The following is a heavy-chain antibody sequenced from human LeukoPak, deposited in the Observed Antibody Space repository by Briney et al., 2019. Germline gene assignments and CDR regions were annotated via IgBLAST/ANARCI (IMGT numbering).Heavy chain of an antibody. CDR3: ARLAPFYGTGII. Sequence: GGSLRLSCAASGFTFSSYSMNWVRQAPGKGLEWVSSISSSSSYIYYADSVKGRFTISRDNAKNSLYLQMGSLRAEDTAVYYCARLAPFYGTGIIWGQGTVVTVSS. J-gene: IGHJ3*02. CDR1: GFTFSSYS. D-gene: IGHD3-10*01. CDR2: ISSSSSYI. V-gene: IGHV3-21*01.